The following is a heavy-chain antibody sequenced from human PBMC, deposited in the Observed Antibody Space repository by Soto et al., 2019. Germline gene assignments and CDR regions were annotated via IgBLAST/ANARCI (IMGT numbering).Heavy chain of an antibody. CDR2: ISTYNGNT. V-gene: IGHV1-18*01. Sequence: QVQLVQSGAEVKKPGASVKIFCKASGYTFTSYGISWVRQAPGQGLEWMGWISTYNGNTNFTQKLQGRVTMTTDTSTSTAYMELRSLRSDDTAVYYCARDREYNWNYNWFDPWGQGTLVTVSS. CDR1: GYTFTSYG. CDR3: ARDREYNWNYNWFDP. D-gene: IGHD1-7*01. J-gene: IGHJ5*02.